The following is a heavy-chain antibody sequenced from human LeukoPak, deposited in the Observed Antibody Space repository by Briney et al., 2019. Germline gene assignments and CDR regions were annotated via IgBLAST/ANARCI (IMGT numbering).Heavy chain of an antibody. Sequence: ASVKVSCKASGYTFTGYYMHWVRQAPGQGLEWMGWINPNSGGTNYAQKFQGRVTMTRDTSISTAYMELSRLRSDDTAVYYCARDYETIAVATDYWGQGTLVTVSS. CDR1: GYTFTGYY. V-gene: IGHV1-2*02. D-gene: IGHD6-19*01. J-gene: IGHJ4*02. CDR3: ARDYETIAVATDY. CDR2: INPNSGGT.